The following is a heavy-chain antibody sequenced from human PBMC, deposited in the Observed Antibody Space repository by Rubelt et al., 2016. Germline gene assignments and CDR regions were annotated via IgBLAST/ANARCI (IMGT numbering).Heavy chain of an antibody. CDR1: GGSISNSSYY. CDR3: ARGPSQYYYYGMDV. CDR2: IYYSGST. J-gene: IGHJ6*02. D-gene: IGHD2-2*01. Sequence: QVQLQESGPGLVKPSETLSLTCTVSGGSISNSSYYWGWIRQSPGKGLEWIGSIYYSGSTYYNPSLKSRVHISVDTSKNQFSLELSSVTCADTAGDYCARGPSQYYYYGMDVWGQGTTVTVSS. V-gene: IGHV4-39*07.